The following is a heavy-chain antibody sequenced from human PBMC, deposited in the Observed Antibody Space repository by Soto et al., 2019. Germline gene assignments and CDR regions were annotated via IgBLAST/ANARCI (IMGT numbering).Heavy chain of an antibody. Sequence: SETLSLTCTVSGGSISSSSYYWGWIHQPPGKGLEWIGSIYYSGSTYYNPSLKSRVTISVDTSKNQFSLRLTSVTAADTAVYYCARLGAYYQSLDPWGPGTLVTVS. CDR1: GGSISSSSYY. J-gene: IGHJ5*02. D-gene: IGHD3-22*01. V-gene: IGHV4-39*07. CDR2: IYYSGST. CDR3: ARLGAYYQSLDP.